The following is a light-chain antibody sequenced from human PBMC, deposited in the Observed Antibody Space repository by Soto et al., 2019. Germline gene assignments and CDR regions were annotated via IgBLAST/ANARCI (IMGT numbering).Light chain of an antibody. V-gene: IGKV3-15*01. Sequence: ETALTQSPAILSVSPGERVTISCRASQSVSRYLAWYQQKPGQAPRLLIYAASSWHSGIPDRFSGSGSGTEFTLIISNLQPEDFALYYCQQHNNWPHAFGGGTKGDIK. CDR3: QQHNNWPHA. CDR1: QSVSRY. J-gene: IGKJ4*01. CDR2: AAS.